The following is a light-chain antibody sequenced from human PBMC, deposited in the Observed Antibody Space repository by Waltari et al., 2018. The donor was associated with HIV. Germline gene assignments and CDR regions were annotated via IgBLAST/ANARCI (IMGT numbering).Light chain of an antibody. CDR3: ATWDDSLNGLNWV. J-gene: IGLJ3*02. Sequence: QSVLTQPPSASGTPGQRVTISCSGSSSNIGSNIVNWYQPPPGRAPKLLSYTDTQRASGVPDRFSGSKSGTSASLAISGLQSEDEADYYCATWDDSLNGLNWVFGGGTKLTVL. V-gene: IGLV1-44*01. CDR1: SSNIGSNI. CDR2: TDT.